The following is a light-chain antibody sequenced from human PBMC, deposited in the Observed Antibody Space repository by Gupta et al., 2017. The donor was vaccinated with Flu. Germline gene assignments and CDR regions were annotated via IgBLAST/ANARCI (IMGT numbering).Light chain of an antibody. CDR1: QSISSD. CDR3: QQSYYVPVT. Sequence: QQTHHPSSISASLGDRVTITCRASQSISSDLNWYQQKPGKAPKLLIYDASSFQSGVPSRFSGSGAGTDFTLTITRLQPDDFATYYCQQSYYVPVTFGQGTKLEIK. J-gene: IGKJ2*01. CDR2: DAS. V-gene: IGKV1-39*01.